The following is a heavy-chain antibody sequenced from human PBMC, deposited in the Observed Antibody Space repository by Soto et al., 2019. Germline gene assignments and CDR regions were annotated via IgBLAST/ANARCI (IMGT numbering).Heavy chain of an antibody. CDR1: GGSISNYY. D-gene: IGHD3-16*01. CDR2: MYYNGNI. V-gene: IGHV4-59*01. Sequence: PSETLSLTCNVSGGSISNYYWTWVRQAPGKGLEWIGYMYYNGNINYNPSLKSRVTLSIDTSKNQFSLTLKSVTEADTAGYYCASGGNWFDPWGQGVLVTVSS. CDR3: ASGGNWFDP. J-gene: IGHJ5*02.